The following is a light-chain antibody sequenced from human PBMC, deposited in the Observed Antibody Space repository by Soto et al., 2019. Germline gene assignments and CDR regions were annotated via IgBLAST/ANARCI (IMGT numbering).Light chain of an antibody. CDR1: ETIRGL. CDR2: DTS. J-gene: IGKJ5*01. V-gene: IGKV3-11*01. CDR3: QQRSNWPPIT. Sequence: EIVLTQSPATLSLSPGERATLSCRASETIRGLLAWYQQRPGQPPRLLIYDTSNRATGIPDRFSGSGSGTDFTLTISSLEPEDFAVYYCQQRSNWPPITFGQGTRLEIK.